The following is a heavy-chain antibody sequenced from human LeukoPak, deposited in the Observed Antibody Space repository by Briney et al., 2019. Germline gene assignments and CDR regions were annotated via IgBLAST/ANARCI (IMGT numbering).Heavy chain of an antibody. V-gene: IGHV3-7*01. Sequence: GGSLRLSCAASGFTFSSDWMSWVRQPPGKGLEWVANIKHDGSEKYYVDSVKGRFTISRDNAKNSLYLQMNSLRAEDTAVYYCARVGTAEGTLEDYWGQGTLVTVS. J-gene: IGHJ4*02. D-gene: IGHD6-13*01. CDR2: IKHDGSEK. CDR1: GFTFSSDW. CDR3: ARVGTAEGTLEDY.